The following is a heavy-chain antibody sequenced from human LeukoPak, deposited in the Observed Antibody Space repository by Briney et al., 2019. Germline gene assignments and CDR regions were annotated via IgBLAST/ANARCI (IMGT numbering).Heavy chain of an antibody. CDR3: ARVIVGDYVWGSYRYYYYMDV. V-gene: IGHV4-4*07. CDR1: GGSISSYY. CDR2: IYTSGST. Sequence: SETLFLTCTVSGGSISSYYWSWIRQPAGKGLEWIGRIYTSGSTNYNPSLKSRVTMSVDTSKNQFSLKLSSVTAADTAVYYCARVIVGDYVWGSYRYYYYMDVWGKGTTVTISS. D-gene: IGHD3-16*02. J-gene: IGHJ6*03.